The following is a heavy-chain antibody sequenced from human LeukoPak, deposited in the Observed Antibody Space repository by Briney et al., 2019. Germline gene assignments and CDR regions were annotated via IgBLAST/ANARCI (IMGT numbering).Heavy chain of an antibody. J-gene: IGHJ4*02. D-gene: IGHD2-8*01. CDR2: IYTSGST. CDR1: GGSISSYY. Sequence: SETLSLTCTVSGGSISSYYWNWIRQPAGKGLEWIGHIYTSGSTNFNSSLKSRVTMSVDTSKNQFSVKLNSVIAADTAMYYCARGVYLGNGYYFDYWGQGTLVTVSS. V-gene: IGHV4-4*07. CDR3: ARGVYLGNGYYFDY.